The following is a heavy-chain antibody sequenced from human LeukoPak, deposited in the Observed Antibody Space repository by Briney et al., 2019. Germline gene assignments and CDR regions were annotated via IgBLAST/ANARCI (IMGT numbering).Heavy chain of an antibody. V-gene: IGHV4-59*01. J-gene: IGHJ4*02. CDR2: IYYSGST. CDR1: GGSISSYY. CDR3: ARDVNGYSDY. D-gene: IGHD3-22*01. Sequence: SETLSLTCTVSGGSISSYYWSWIRQPPGKGLEWIGYIYYSGSTNYNPSLKSRVTISVDTSKNQFSLKLSSVTAADTAVYYCARDVNGYSDYWGQGTLVTVSS.